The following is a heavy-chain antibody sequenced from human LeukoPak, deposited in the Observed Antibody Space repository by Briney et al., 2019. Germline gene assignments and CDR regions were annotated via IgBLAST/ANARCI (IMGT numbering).Heavy chain of an antibody. CDR3: ARSGWPYYFDY. V-gene: IGHV3-30*04. D-gene: IGHD6-19*01. J-gene: IGHJ4*02. CDR1: GFIFSNYA. Sequence: GGSLRLSCAASGFIFSNYAMHWVRQAPGKGLEWEAVISSDGSKKDHADSVKGRFTISRDNSKNSLYLQMNSLRAEDTAVYYCARSGWPYYFDYWGQGTLVTVSS. CDR2: ISSDGSKK.